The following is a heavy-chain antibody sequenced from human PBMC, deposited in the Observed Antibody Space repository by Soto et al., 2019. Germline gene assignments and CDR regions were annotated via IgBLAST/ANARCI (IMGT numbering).Heavy chain of an antibody. D-gene: IGHD3-10*01. J-gene: IGHJ6*02. Sequence: GGSLRHSCAASGFSFSGFAVHWVRQAPGKGLEWVAVMSSDETKINYADSVKGRFTISRDNSKNTLFLQLNGLRPEDTAVYFCAKDRGSGTLRYYGMDVWGQGTTLTV. CDR3: AKDRGSGTLRYYGMDV. CDR2: MSSDETKI. CDR1: GFSFSGFA. V-gene: IGHV3-30*18.